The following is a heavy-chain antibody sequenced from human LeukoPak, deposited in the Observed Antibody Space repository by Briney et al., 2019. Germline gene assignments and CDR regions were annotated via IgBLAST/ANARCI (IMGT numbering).Heavy chain of an antibody. V-gene: IGHV4-34*01. CDR1: GGSISGYY. CDR3: VAPRGYRHAFDI. Sequence: SETLSLTCAVYGGSISGYYWSWIRQPPGKGLEWIGEINHSGSTNYNPSLKSRVTISVDTSKNQFSLKLSSVTAADTAVYYCVAPRGYRHAFDIWGQGTMVTVSS. D-gene: IGHD5-18*01. J-gene: IGHJ3*02. CDR2: INHSGST.